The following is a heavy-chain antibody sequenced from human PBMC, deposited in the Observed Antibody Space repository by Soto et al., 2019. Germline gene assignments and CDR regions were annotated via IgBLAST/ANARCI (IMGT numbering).Heavy chain of an antibody. CDR2: IDYSGRA. J-gene: IGHJ4*02. CDR3: ARDRAHLYESRGRMAY. D-gene: IGHD3-22*01. V-gene: IGHV4-30-4*01. CDR1: GGSISSGDQY. Sequence: QVQLQESGPGLVKPSQTLSLTCTVSGGSISSGDQYWTWIRQPPGKGLEWIGYIDYSGRAFYNPSLKSLLIISLDTSMNQFSLKLTSVTAADTAVYYCARDRAHLYESRGRMAYWGRGILVTVSS.